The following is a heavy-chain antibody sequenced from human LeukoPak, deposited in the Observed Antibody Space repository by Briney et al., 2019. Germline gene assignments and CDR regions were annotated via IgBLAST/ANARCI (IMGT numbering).Heavy chain of an antibody. D-gene: IGHD2-2*02. CDR3: ARSITSRGYCSSTSCYKWGFYYYYYMDV. Sequence: GGSLRLSCAASGFTFSSYWMSWVRQAPGKGLEWVANIKQDGSEKYYVDSVKGRFTISRDNAKYSLYLQMNSLRAEDTAVYYCARSITSRGYCSSTSCYKWGFYYYYYMDVWGKGTTVTVSS. CDR1: GFTFSSYW. V-gene: IGHV3-7*01. CDR2: IKQDGSEK. J-gene: IGHJ6*03.